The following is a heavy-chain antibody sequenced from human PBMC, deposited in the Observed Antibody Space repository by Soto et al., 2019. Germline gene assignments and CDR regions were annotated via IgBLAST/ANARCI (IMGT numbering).Heavy chain of an antibody. CDR1: GFTFGSYG. V-gene: IGHV3-33*01. CDR3: ARDRKLWLYTFDI. J-gene: IGHJ3*02. CDR2: IWYDGSNK. Sequence: PGGSLRLSCAASGFTFGSYGMHWVRQAPGKGLEWVAVIWYDGSNKYYADSVKGRFTISRDNSKNTLYMQMNSLRAEDTAVYYCARDRKLWLYTFDIWGQGTMVTVSS. D-gene: IGHD3-10*01.